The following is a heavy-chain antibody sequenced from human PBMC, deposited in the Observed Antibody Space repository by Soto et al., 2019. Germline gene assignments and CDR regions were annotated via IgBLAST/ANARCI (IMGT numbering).Heavy chain of an antibody. CDR2: IIPIFGTA. V-gene: IGHV1-69*01. CDR3: ARDGSGYRSRASPMDV. Sequence: QVQLVQSGAEVKKPGSSVKVSCKASGDTFSSYAISWVLQAPGQGLEWMGGIIPIFGTANYAQKFQGRVTITADESTSTAYMELSSLRSEDKAVYYCARDGSGYRSRASPMDVWGQGTTVTVSS. CDR1: GDTFSSYA. J-gene: IGHJ6*02. D-gene: IGHD3-22*01.